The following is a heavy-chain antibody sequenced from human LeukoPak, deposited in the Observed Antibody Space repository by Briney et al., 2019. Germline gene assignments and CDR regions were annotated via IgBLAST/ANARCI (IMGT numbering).Heavy chain of an antibody. Sequence: PGGSLRLSCAASGFTVSSNYMSWVRQAPGKGLEWVSAIYSGGSTYYADSVKGRFTISRHNSKNTLYLQMNSLRAEDTAVYYCARGLLYYFDYWGQGTLVTVSS. V-gene: IGHV3-53*04. CDR2: IYSGGST. CDR1: GFTVSSNY. CDR3: ARGLLYYFDY. J-gene: IGHJ4*02.